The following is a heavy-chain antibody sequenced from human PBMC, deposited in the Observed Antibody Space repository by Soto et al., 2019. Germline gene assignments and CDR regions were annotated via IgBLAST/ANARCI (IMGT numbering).Heavy chain of an antibody. D-gene: IGHD6-13*01. CDR1: GFSFSTGAVG. V-gene: IGHV2-5*02. J-gene: IGHJ4*02. CDR3: ALVYWDASGTRYDFDH. CDR2: IYWDDDK. Sequence: QITLTESGPTLVKPTQTLTLTCTFSGFSFSTGAVGVGWIRQPPGKALEFLALIYWDDDKRYSPSLKNKITSTKDTSRNQVVRTMTDLDPEDTATYYCALVYWDASGTRYDFDHWGQGTLVTVSS.